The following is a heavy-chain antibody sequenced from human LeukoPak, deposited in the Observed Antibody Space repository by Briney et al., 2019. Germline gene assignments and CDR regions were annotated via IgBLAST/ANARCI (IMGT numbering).Heavy chain of an antibody. CDR3: ARELGITGTTGWFDP. CDR1: GYTFTRYY. V-gene: IGHV1-2*02. CDR2: INPNSGGT. J-gene: IGHJ5*02. D-gene: IGHD1-7*01. Sequence: GASVKVSCKASGYTFTRYYMHWVRQAPGQGLEWIGWINPNSGGTNYAQKFQGRVTMTRDTSISTAYMELSRLRSDDTAVYYCARELGITGTTGWFDPWGQGTLVTVSS.